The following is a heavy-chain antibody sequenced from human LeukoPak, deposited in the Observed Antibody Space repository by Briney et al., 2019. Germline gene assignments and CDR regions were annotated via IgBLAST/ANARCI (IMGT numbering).Heavy chain of an antibody. D-gene: IGHD3-3*01. V-gene: IGHV1-24*01. CDR1: GYTLTELS. CDR2: FDPEDGET. J-gene: IGHJ4*02. CDR3: ATVEGITIFTAFDY. Sequence: ASVKVSCKVSGYTLTELSMHWVRQAPGKGFEWMGGFDPEDGETIYAQKFQGRVTMTEDTSTDTAYMELSSLRSEDTAVYYCATVEGITIFTAFDYWGQGTLVTVSS.